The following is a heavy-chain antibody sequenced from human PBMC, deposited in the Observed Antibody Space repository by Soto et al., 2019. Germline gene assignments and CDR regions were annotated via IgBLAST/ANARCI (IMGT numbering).Heavy chain of an antibody. D-gene: IGHD6-19*01. Sequence: GASVKVSCKASGYTFTNYGITWVRQAPGQGLEWMGWISAYNGDTNYTQRLQGRVTMTTDTSTSTAYMELSSLRSEDTAVYYCARLLLSRYSSGWYADEYFHHWGPGTLVTVFS. CDR3: ARLLLSRYSSGWYADEYFHH. CDR2: ISAYNGDT. J-gene: IGHJ1*01. V-gene: IGHV1-18*01. CDR1: GYTFTNYG.